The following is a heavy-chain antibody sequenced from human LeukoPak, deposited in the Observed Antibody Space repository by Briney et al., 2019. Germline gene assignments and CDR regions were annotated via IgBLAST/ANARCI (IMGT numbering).Heavy chain of an antibody. D-gene: IGHD5-18*01. CDR1: GYTFTSYG. CDR2: INPSGGST. J-gene: IGHJ4*02. CDR3: ARSGYSYGQYYFDY. Sequence: ASVKVSCKASGYTFTSYGISWVRQAPGQGLEWMGIINPSGGSTSYAQKFQGRVTMTRDMSTSTVYMELSSLRSEDTAVYYCARSGYSYGQYYFDYWGQGTLVTVSS. V-gene: IGHV1-46*01.